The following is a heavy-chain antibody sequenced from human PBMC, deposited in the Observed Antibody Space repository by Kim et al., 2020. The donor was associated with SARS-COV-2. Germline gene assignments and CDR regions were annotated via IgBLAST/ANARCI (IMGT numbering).Heavy chain of an antibody. CDR1: GGSISNYY. CDR3: SRYVDYGGPATAFDI. V-gene: IGHV4-59*01. CDR2: VYYTGST. D-gene: IGHD4-17*01. J-gene: IGHJ3*02. Sequence: SETLSLTCTLSGGSISNYYWSWIRQPPGKGLEWIGYVYYTGSTNYNPSLTSRVTLSVDTAKDQFSLMLNSVTAADTAPYYCSRYVDYGGPATAFDIWGEGTMGTVSS.